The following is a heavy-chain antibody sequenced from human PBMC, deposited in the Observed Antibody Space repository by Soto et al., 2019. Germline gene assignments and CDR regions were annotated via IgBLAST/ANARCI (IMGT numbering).Heavy chain of an antibody. CDR1: GGTFSSYT. CDR3: ARGQDLVVVAATDWFDP. J-gene: IGHJ5*02. CDR2: IIPILGIA. V-gene: IGHV1-69*02. D-gene: IGHD2-15*01. Sequence: VKVSCKASGGTFSSYTISWVRQAPGQGLEWMGRIIPILGIANYAQKFQGRVTITADKSTSTAYMELSSLRSEDTAVYYCARGQDLVVVAATDWFDPWGQGTLVTVSS.